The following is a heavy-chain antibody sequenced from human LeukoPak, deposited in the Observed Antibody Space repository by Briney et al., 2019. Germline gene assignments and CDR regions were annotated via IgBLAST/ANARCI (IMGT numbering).Heavy chain of an antibody. CDR2: ISGSGGNT. Sequence: GGSLRLSCAASGFTFIYYAMSWVRQAPGKGLEWVSTISGSGGNTYYADSVKGRFTISRDNAKNSLYLQMNSLRAEDTAVYYCASERYCSGGSCYEAVYWGQGTLVTVSS. J-gene: IGHJ4*02. CDR3: ASERYCSGGSCYEAVY. V-gene: IGHV3-21*01. D-gene: IGHD2-15*01. CDR1: GFTFIYYA.